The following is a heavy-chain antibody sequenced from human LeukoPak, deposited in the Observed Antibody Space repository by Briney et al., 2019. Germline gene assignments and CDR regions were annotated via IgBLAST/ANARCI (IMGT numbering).Heavy chain of an antibody. CDR3: ARGAPEWELIGY. Sequence: GGSLRLSCAASGFTFSSYEMNWVRQAPGKGLEWVSYISSSGSTIYYADSVKGRFTISRDNAKNSLYLQMNSLRAEDTAVYYCARGAPEWELIGYWGQGTLVTVSS. D-gene: IGHD1-26*01. J-gene: IGHJ4*02. CDR1: GFTFSSYE. CDR2: ISSSGSTI. V-gene: IGHV3-48*03.